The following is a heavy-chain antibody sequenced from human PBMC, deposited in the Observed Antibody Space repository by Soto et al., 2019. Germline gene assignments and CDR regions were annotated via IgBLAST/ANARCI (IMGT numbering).Heavy chain of an antibody. CDR2: ISAYNGNT. Sequence: ASVKVSCKASGYTFTSYGISWVRQAPGQGLEWMGWISAYNGNTNYAQKLQGRVTMTTDTSTSTAYMELRSLRSDDTAVYYCARGLHNWNYGYYYYYMDVWGKGTTVTVSS. V-gene: IGHV1-18*01. D-gene: IGHD1-7*01. CDR1: GYTFTSYG. CDR3: ARGLHNWNYGYYYYYMDV. J-gene: IGHJ6*03.